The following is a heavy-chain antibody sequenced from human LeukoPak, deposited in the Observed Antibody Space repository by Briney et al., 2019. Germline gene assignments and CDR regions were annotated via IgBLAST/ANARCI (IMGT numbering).Heavy chain of an antibody. CDR3: VKRAGTYFDY. V-gene: IGHV4-59*01. CDR1: GGSMTGCY. D-gene: IGHD1-26*01. J-gene: IGHJ4*02. Sequence: PSETLSLTCTVSGGSMTGCYWSWIRQPPGKELEYIGYIHYSGSTNYNPSLKSRATISIDTSKNQFSLRLSSVSAADTALYYCVKRAGTYFDYWGQGILVTVSS. CDR2: IHYSGST.